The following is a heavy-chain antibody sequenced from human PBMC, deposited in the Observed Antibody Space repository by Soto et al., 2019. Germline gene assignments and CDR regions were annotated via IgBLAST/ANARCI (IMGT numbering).Heavy chain of an antibody. V-gene: IGHV3-21*01. J-gene: IGHJ4*02. CDR2: ISSSSSYI. Sequence: SGGSLRLSCAASGFTFSGYSMNWVRQAPGKGLEWVSSISSSSSYIYYADSVKGRFTISRDNAKNSLYLQMNSLRAEDTAVYYCARDRGEQQLQNTFDYWGQGTLVTVSS. CDR1: GFTFSGYS. CDR3: ARDRGEQQLQNTFDY. D-gene: IGHD1-1*01.